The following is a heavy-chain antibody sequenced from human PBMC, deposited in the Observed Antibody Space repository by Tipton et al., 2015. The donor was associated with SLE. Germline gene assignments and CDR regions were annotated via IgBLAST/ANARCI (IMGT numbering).Heavy chain of an antibody. V-gene: IGHV4-38-2*02. CDR1: GNSITSSHY. CDR2: VYLSGST. D-gene: IGHD5-12*01. Sequence: TLSLTCSVSGNSITSSHYWGWIRQPPGKGLEWIANVYLSGSTHYNPSLKSRVTISLDTSKNQFSLRLNSVTAADTAVYYCARLREELRWDSGSERPIAVDSWGQGTLVTVSS. CDR3: ARLREELRWDSGSERPIAVDS. J-gene: IGHJ4*02.